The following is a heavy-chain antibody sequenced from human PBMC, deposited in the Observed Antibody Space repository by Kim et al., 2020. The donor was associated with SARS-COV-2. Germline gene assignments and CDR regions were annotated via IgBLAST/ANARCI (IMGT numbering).Heavy chain of an antibody. CDR3: ARSLSGYYLHFDY. Sequence: YNPSLKSRVTISVDTSKNQFSLKLSSVTAADTAVYYCARSLSGYYLHFDYWGQGTLVTVSS. D-gene: IGHD3-22*01. J-gene: IGHJ4*02. V-gene: IGHV4-59*01.